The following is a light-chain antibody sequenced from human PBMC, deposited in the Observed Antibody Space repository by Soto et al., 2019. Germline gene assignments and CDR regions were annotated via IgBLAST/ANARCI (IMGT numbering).Light chain of an antibody. V-gene: IGLV1-40*01. CDR1: SSNIGADFR. CDR3: SSYTSSSTF. CDR2: SDV. Sequence: QSVLTQPPSVSGAPGQTVTISCTGSSSNIGADFRVHWYQHLPGKAPKLLIHSDVTRPSGVSNRFSGSKSGNTASLTISGLQAEDEADYYCSSYTSSSTFFGSGTKLTVL. J-gene: IGLJ1*01.